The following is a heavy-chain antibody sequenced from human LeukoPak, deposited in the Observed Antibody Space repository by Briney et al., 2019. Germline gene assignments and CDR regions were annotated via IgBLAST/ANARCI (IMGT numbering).Heavy chain of an antibody. CDR2: IYYSGST. Sequence: PSETLSLTCTVSGGSISSHYWSWIRQPPGKGLEWIGCIYYSGSTNYNPSLKSRVTISVDTSKNQFSLKLSSVTATDTAVYYCARGGDYYDTTPGGYWGQGTLVTVSS. V-gene: IGHV4-59*11. J-gene: IGHJ4*02. D-gene: IGHD3-22*01. CDR1: GGSISSHY. CDR3: ARGGDYYDTTPGGY.